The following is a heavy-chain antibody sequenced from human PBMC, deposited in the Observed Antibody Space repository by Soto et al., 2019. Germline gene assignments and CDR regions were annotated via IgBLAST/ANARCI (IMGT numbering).Heavy chain of an antibody. CDR2: IYYSGIT. D-gene: IGHD2-21*01. V-gene: IGHV4-59*01. Sequence: SETLSLTCSVSSGSISNYYWSWIRQPPGKDLEWIGYIYYSGITNYNPSLKSRVTISVDTSKNQISLKLNSVTAADTAVYYCARDAQEVDGSDYYGYFDAWGKGIPVTVAS. CDR3: ARDAQEVDGSDYYGYFDA. CDR1: SGSISNYY. J-gene: IGHJ4*02.